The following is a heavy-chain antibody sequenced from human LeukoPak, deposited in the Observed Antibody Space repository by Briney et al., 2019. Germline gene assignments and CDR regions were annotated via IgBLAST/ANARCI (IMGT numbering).Heavy chain of an antibody. J-gene: IGHJ4*02. Sequence: PGGSLRLSCAASGITFRTFWMSWVRQAPGKGLGWVANLKEDGSDKYYADSVKGRFTISRDNAKNSLFLQMNSLRVDDTAIYYCARDSAGYDYWGQGTLVTVSS. D-gene: IGHD5-12*01. CDR3: ARDSAGYDY. CDR2: LKEDGSDK. V-gene: IGHV3-7*01. CDR1: GITFRTFW.